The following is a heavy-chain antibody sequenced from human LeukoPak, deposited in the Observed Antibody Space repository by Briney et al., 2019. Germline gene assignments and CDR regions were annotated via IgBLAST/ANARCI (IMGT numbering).Heavy chain of an antibody. J-gene: IGHJ4*02. V-gene: IGHV3-23*01. CDR3: AIPWDWNPSGY. Sequence: SGGSLRLSCAAPGFTFRNYAMNWVRQAPGKGLEWVSTISGSGGSTYYADSVKGRFTISRDNSKNMLYLQMNSLRAEDTAVYYCAIPWDWNPSGYWGQGTLVTVST. D-gene: IGHD1-1*01. CDR1: GFTFRNYA. CDR2: ISGSGGST.